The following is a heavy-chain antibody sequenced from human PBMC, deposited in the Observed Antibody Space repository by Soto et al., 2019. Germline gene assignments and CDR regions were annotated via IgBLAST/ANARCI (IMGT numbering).Heavy chain of an antibody. D-gene: IGHD3-10*01. V-gene: IGHV3-23*01. Sequence: GGSLRLSCAASGFTFTNYAMNWVRQAPGKALEWVSVISDSGGRTHYADSVKGRFAISRDNSKNTLYLQMSSLRAEDTAVYYSANDAVDYSFGEFSTTQHFQHWGQGTLVTVSS. J-gene: IGHJ1*01. CDR1: GFTFTNYA. CDR3: ANDAVDYSFGEFSTTQHFQH. CDR2: ISDSGGRT.